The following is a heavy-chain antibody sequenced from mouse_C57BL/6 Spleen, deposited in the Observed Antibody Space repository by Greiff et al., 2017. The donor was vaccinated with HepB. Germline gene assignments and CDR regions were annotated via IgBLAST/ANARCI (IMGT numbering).Heavy chain of an antibody. CDR1: GYTFTDYY. V-gene: IGHV1-26*01. CDR3: ARTGTKGFDY. CDR2: INPNNGGT. D-gene: IGHD4-1*01. J-gene: IGHJ2*01. Sequence: EVQLQQSGPELVKPGASVKLSCKASGYTFTDYYMHWVKQSPGKSLEWIGDINPNNGGTSYNQKFKGKATLTVNKSSSTAYMELRSLTSEDSAVYYCARTGTKGFDYWGQGTTLTVSS.